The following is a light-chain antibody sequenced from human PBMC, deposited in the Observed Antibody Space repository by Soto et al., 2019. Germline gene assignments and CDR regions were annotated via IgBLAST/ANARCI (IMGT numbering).Light chain of an antibody. CDR2: EGS. Sequence: QSALTQPASVSGSPGQSITISCTETSSDVGSYNFVSWYQQHPGKAPKLMIYEGSKRPSGVSNRFSGSKSGNTASLTISGLQAEDEADYYCCSYAGDSAWVFGGGTKVTVL. V-gene: IGLV2-23*01. CDR1: SSDVGSYNF. CDR3: CSYAGDSAWV. J-gene: IGLJ3*02.